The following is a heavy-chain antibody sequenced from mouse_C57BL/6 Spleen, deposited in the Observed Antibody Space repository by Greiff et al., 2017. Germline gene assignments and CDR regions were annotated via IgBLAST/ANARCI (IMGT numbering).Heavy chain of an antibody. J-gene: IGHJ4*01. D-gene: IGHD1-1*01. CDR2: IYPGNSDT. CDR1: GYTFTSYW. Sequence: VQLQQSGTVLARPGASVKMSCKTSGYTFTSYWMHWVKQRPGQGLEWIGAIYPGNSDTSYNQKFKGKAKLTAVTSASTAYMALSSLTNEDSAVYYCTRPRYYGSSLHAMDYWGQGTSVTVSS. V-gene: IGHV1-5*01. CDR3: TRPRYYGSSLHAMDY.